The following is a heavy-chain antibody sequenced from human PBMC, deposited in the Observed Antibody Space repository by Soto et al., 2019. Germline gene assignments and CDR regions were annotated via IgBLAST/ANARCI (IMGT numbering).Heavy chain of an antibody. J-gene: IGHJ3*02. CDR3: VLGAGIGYCSGGSCRPGAFDI. V-gene: IGHV3-48*03. D-gene: IGHD2-15*01. CDR1: GFTFSSYE. Sequence: EVQLVESGGGLVQPGGSLRLSCAASGFTFSSYEMNWVRQAPGKGLEWVSYISSSGSTIYYADSVKGRFTISRDNSKNTLYLQMNSLRAEDTAVYYCVLGAGIGYCSGGSCRPGAFDIWGQGTMVTVSS. CDR2: ISSSGSTI.